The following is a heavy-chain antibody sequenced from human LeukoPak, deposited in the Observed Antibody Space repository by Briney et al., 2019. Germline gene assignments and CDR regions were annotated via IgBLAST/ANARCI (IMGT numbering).Heavy chain of an antibody. CDR3: ARETGSGIYYLYYFDY. CDR2: IKEDGSER. J-gene: IGHJ4*02. CDR1: AFIFSGHW. Sequence: GGSLRLSCEGSAFIFSGHWMNWVRQTPGKGLEWVASIKEDGSERQYVDSVKGRFSISRDNTKGSLFLQLNSLRAEDTAVYYCARETGSGIYYLYYFDYWGQGTLVTVSS. D-gene: IGHD3-10*01. V-gene: IGHV3-7*03.